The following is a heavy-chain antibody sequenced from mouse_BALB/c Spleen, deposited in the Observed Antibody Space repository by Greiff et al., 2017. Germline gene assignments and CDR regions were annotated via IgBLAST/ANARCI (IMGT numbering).Heavy chain of an antibody. D-gene: IGHD2-4*01. CDR2: ISYSGST. Sequence: EVQLQQSGPSLVKPSQTLSLTCSVTGDSITSGYWNWIRKFPGNKLEYMGYISYSGSTYYNPSLKSRISITRDTSKNQYYLQLNSVTTEDTATYYCAREGFYDYDGRDYWGQGTTLTVSS. V-gene: IGHV3-8*02. J-gene: IGHJ2*01. CDR1: GDSITSGY. CDR3: AREGFYDYDGRDY.